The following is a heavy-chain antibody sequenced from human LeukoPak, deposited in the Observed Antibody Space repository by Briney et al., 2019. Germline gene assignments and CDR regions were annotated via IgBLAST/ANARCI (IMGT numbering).Heavy chain of an antibody. J-gene: IGHJ4*02. Sequence: PGGSLRLSCAASGFTFSSYGMHWVRQAPGKGLEWVAVISYDGSNNYYADSVKGRFTISRDNSKNSLYLQMNSLRAEDTAVYYCARGSTYYDSSGQVPFDYWGQGTLVTVSS. D-gene: IGHD3-22*01. V-gene: IGHV3-30*03. CDR2: ISYDGSNN. CDR3: ARGSTYYDSSGQVPFDY. CDR1: GFTFSSYG.